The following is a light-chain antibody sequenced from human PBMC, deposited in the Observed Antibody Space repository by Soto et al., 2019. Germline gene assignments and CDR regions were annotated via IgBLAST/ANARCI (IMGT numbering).Light chain of an antibody. V-gene: IGLV2-14*03. CDR1: SSDVGSYDY. CDR3: CAYSTSGTHV. CDR2: EVN. Sequence: QSALTQPASVSGSPGQSITFSCTGTSSDVGSYDYVSWHQQHPGKAPKLIIYEVNNRPSGVPSHFSGSKSGNTASLIISGLQTEDEADYYCCAYSTSGTHVFGTG. J-gene: IGLJ1*01.